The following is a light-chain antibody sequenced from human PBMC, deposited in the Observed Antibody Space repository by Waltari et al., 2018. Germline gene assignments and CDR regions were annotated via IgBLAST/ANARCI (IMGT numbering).Light chain of an antibody. CDR2: EVT. CDR1: SSDVGNYNL. J-gene: IGLJ2*01. Sequence: QSALTQPASVSGSPGQSITISCTGTSSDVGNYNLVSWYQHHPGKCPKLMIYEVTKRPSGISNRFSGSKSGNTASLTISGLQAEDEGDYYCCSYAGSRIVVFGGGTKMTVL. CDR3: CSYAGSRIVV. V-gene: IGLV2-23*02.